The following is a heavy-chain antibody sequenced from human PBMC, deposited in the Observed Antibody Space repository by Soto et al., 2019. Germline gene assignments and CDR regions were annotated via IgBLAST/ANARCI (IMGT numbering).Heavy chain of an antibody. CDR3: ASLTVTTPGYGMDV. D-gene: IGHD4-4*01. V-gene: IGHV1-2*04. CDR1: GYTFTTYY. Sequence: QVQLVQSGAEVKKPGTSVKVSCKASGYTFTTYYVHWVRQAPGQGLEWMGWINPNSGGAKYAQKFQDWVTVTRDTSISTAYMELSSLRSEDTAVYYCASLTVTTPGYGMDVWGQGTTVTVSS. CDR2: INPNSGGA. J-gene: IGHJ6*02.